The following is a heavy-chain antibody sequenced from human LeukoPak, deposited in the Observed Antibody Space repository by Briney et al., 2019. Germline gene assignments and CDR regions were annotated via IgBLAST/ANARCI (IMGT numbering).Heavy chain of an antibody. Sequence: ASVKVSCKTSGYTFTDYYISWVRQAPGQGLEWMGWINPNTGGTKYALKFQARVTLTRGTSISSAYMELSGLTSDDTAVYYCASYFEILTGYYGGNGFDVWGQGTMVTVSA. CDR2: INPNTGGT. J-gene: IGHJ3*01. V-gene: IGHV1-2*02. CDR3: ASYFEILTGYYGGNGFDV. CDR1: GYTFTDYY. D-gene: IGHD3-9*01.